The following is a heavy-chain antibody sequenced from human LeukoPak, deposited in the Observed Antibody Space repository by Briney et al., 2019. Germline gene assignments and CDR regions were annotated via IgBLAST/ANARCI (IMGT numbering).Heavy chain of an antibody. J-gene: IGHJ3*02. CDR3: AREETTPDAFDI. CDR2: IIPIFGTA. V-gene: IGHV1-69*13. CDR1: GYTFTNYT. Sequence: ASVKVSCKASGYTFTNYTINWVRLAPGQGLEWMGGIIPIFGTANYAQKFQGRVTITADESTSTAYMELSSLRSEDTAVYYCAREETTPDAFDIWGQGTMVTVSS. D-gene: IGHD4-11*01.